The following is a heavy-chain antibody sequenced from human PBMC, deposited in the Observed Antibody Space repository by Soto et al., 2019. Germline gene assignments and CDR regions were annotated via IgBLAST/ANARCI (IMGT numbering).Heavy chain of an antibody. CDR2: IYYSGST. V-gene: IGHV4-59*01. D-gene: IGHD3-3*01. CDR3: ARGPIFGVVII. Sequence: QVQLQESGPGLVKPSETLSLTCTVSGGSISSYYWSWIRQPPGKGLEWIGYIYYSGSTNYNPSLKSRFTISVATSKNQFSLTLSSVTAADTAVYYCARGPIFGVVIIWGQGTLVTVSS. J-gene: IGHJ4*02. CDR1: GGSISSYY.